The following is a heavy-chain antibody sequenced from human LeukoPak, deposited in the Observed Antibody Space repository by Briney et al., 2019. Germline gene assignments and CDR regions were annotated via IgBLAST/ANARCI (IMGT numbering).Heavy chain of an antibody. J-gene: IGHJ3*02. CDR2: ISSSSSYI. CDR1: GFTFSSYS. CDR3: ARVGYYDSSGYRAFDI. D-gene: IGHD3-22*01. V-gene: IGHV3-21*01. Sequence: GESLRLSCAASGFTFSSYSMNWVRQAPGKGLEWVSSISSSSSYIYYADSVKGRFTISRDNAKNSLYLQMNSLRAEDTAVYYCARVGYYDSSGYRAFDIRGQGTMVTVSS.